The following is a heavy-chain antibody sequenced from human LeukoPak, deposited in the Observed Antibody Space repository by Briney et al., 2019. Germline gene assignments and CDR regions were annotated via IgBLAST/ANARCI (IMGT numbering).Heavy chain of an antibody. CDR3: ASLYSGSYYSAVGAFDI. Sequence: SVKVSCKASGGTFSSYAISWVRQAPGQGLEWMGGIIPIFGTANYAQKLQGRVTITADESTSTAYMELSSLRSEDTAVYYCASLYSGSYYSAVGAFDIWGQGTMVTVSS. CDR1: GGTFSSYA. CDR2: IIPIFGTA. J-gene: IGHJ3*02. V-gene: IGHV1-69*13. D-gene: IGHD1-26*01.